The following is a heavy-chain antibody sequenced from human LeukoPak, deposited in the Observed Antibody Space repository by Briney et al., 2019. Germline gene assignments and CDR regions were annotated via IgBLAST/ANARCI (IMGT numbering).Heavy chain of an antibody. J-gene: IGHJ5*02. CDR3: ARGSMATPYNWFDP. D-gene: IGHD2/OR15-2a*01. Sequence: GASVKVSCKASGYTFTSYDINWVREAPGQGVEWMGWMNPNSGNTGYTQKFQGRVTMTRNTSISTAYMELSSLRSEDTAVYYCARGSMATPYNWFDPWGQGTLVIVSS. CDR2: MNPNSGNT. V-gene: IGHV1-8*01. CDR1: GYTFTSYD.